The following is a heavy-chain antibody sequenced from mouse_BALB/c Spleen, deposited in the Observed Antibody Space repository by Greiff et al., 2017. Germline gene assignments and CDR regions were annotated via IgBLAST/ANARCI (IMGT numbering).Heavy chain of an antibody. Sequence: QVQLQQSAAELARPGASVKMSCKASGYTFTSYTMHWVKQRPGQGLEWIGYINPSSGYTEYNQKFKDKTTLTADKSSSTAYMQLSSLTSEDSAVYYCARGKVRRYFDVWGAGTTVTVSS. J-gene: IGHJ1*01. D-gene: IGHD2-14*01. CDR1: GYTFTSYT. CDR2: INPSSGYT. CDR3: ARGKVRRYFDV. V-gene: IGHV1-4*02.